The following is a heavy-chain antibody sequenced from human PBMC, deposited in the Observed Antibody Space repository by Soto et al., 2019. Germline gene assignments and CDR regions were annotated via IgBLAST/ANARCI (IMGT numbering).Heavy chain of an antibody. J-gene: IGHJ4*02. Sequence: EVQLVESQGGLVKPGGSLRLSCAASGFSFTSAWINWVRQIPGKGLEWVGRIKTNIDGGATDYSAPVKGRFTISRDDSKDTVYLQMNSLKTEDTAVYYCTTGRGGSAYVPGAYWGQGALVTVSS. CDR3: TTGRGGSAYVPGAY. CDR1: GFSFTSAW. V-gene: IGHV3-15*07. D-gene: IGHD5-12*01. CDR2: IKTNIDGGAT.